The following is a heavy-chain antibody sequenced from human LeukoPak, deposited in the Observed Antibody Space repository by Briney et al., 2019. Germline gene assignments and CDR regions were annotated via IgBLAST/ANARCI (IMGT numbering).Heavy chain of an antibody. CDR2: ISWEGDTT. V-gene: IGHV3-43*01. Sequence: GGSLRLSCAASGFTFEDYAMHCVRQAPGKGLEWVALISWEGDTTYYADSVRRRFTISRDNSKNSLYLQMNSLRTEDTAFYYCTRDTDYGSATNYFDSWGQGTLVSVSS. CDR1: GFTFEDYA. D-gene: IGHD3-10*01. CDR3: TRDTDYGSATNYFDS. J-gene: IGHJ4*02.